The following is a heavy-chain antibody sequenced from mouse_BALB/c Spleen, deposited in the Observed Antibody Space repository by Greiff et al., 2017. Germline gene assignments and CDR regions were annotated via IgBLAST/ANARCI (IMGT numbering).Heavy chain of an antibody. J-gene: IGHJ2*01. CDR2: IDPANGNT. V-gene: IGHV14-3*02. CDR3: ARREAPYDGYSPYFDY. Sequence: VQLQQSGAELVKPGASVKLSCTASGFNIKDTYMHWVKQRPEQGLEWIGRIDPANGNTKYDPKFQGKATITADTSSNTAYLQLSSLTSEDTAVYYCARREAPYDGYSPYFDYWGQGTTLTVSS. D-gene: IGHD2-3*01. CDR1: GFNIKDTY.